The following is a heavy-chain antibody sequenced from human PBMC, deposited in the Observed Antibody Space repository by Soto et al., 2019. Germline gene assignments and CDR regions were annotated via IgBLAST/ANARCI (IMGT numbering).Heavy chain of an antibody. D-gene: IGHD4-17*01. V-gene: IGHV1-18*01. CDR2: ISAYNGNT. CDR3: ARDKGLRHRDYYCMDV. Sequence: GASVKVSCKASGYTFTSYGISWVRQAPGQGLEWMGWISAYNGNTNYAQKLQGRVTMTTDTSTSTAYMELRSLRSDDTAVYYCARDKGLRHRDYYCMDVWGQGTTVTVSS. CDR1: GYTFTSYG. J-gene: IGHJ6*02.